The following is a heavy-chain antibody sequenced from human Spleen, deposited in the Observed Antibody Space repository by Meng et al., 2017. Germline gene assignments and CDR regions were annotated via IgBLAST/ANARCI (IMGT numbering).Heavy chain of an antibody. J-gene: IGHJ6*02. CDR1: GFTFSDYE. V-gene: IGHV3-48*03. CDR2: ISSSSSNI. Sequence: GESLKISCAASGFTFSDYEMNWVRQAPGKGLEWASYISSSSSNIYYADSVKGRFTISRDNAKNSLYLQMSSLRDEDTAVYYCVRGKGGYGSLDVWGQGTTVTVSS. CDR3: VRGKGGYGSLDV. D-gene: IGHD3-10*01.